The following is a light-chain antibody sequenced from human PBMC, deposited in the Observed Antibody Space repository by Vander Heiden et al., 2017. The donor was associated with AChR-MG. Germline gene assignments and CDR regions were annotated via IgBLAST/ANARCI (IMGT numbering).Light chain of an antibody. CDR2: SNN. CDR1: SSNIGSNT. J-gene: IGLJ3*02. Sequence: QSVLPHPPPASGTPGQRVTISCAGSSSNIGSNTVNWYQQVAGTAPKLLIYSNNQRPSGVPDRCSGSKAGTSASLASSGLQSEDEADYYCAAWDDSLNGWVFGGGTKLTVL. CDR3: AAWDDSLNGWV. V-gene: IGLV1-44*01.